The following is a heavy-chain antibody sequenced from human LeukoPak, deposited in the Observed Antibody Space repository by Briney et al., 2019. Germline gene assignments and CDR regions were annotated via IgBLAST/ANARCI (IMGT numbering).Heavy chain of an antibody. Sequence: SETLSLTCTVSGGSISSFYWSWIRQPPGKGLEWMGYLYYSGSTNYNPSLKSRVTISVDTSKNQFSLKLSSVTAADTAVYYCARGRSSMVRGYYYYYMDVWGKGTTVTISS. J-gene: IGHJ6*03. V-gene: IGHV4-59*01. CDR1: GGSISSFY. CDR3: ARGRSSMVRGYYYYYMDV. CDR2: LYYSGST. D-gene: IGHD3-10*01.